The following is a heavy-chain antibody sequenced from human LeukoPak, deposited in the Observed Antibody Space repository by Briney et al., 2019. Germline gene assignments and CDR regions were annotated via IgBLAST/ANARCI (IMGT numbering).Heavy chain of an antibody. D-gene: IGHD3-9*01. CDR3: ARTQTYYDILTGYHGSYYFDY. V-gene: IGHV4-4*07. Sequence: PSETLSLTCTVSGGSISSYYWSWIRQPAGKGLEWIGRIYTSGSTNYNPSLKSRVTMSVDTSKNQFSLKLSSVTAADTAVYYCARTQTYYDILTGYHGSYYFDYWGQGTLVTVPS. J-gene: IGHJ4*02. CDR1: GGSISSYY. CDR2: IYTSGST.